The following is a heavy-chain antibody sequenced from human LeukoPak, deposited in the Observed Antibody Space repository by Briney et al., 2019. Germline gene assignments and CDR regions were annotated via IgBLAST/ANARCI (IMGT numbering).Heavy chain of an antibody. Sequence: SETLSLTCTVSGGSISSYYWSWIRQPPGKGLEWIGEINHSGVTNYSPSLKSRVTMSVDTSKNQFSLMLNSVTAADTAVYYCARGRGITARNGLDYWGQGTLVTVSS. CDR1: GGSISSYY. CDR2: INHSGVT. CDR3: ARGRGITARNGLDY. V-gene: IGHV4-34*01. J-gene: IGHJ4*02. D-gene: IGHD6-6*01.